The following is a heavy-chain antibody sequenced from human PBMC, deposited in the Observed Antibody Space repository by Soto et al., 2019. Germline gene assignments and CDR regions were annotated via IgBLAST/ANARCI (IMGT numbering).Heavy chain of an antibody. CDR2: IDPSDSRT. D-gene: IGHD5-18*01. Sequence: ESLKISCNPSGYTFTNNWISWVRQKPGQGLEWMGQIDPSDSRTKYNPSFEGHVTISIDKSINTAFLQWSSLRASDTAVYFCARRRGYSYDFVYWGQGTLVTVSS. V-gene: IGHV5-10-1*01. J-gene: IGHJ4*02. CDR1: GYTFTNNW. CDR3: ARRRGYSYDFVY.